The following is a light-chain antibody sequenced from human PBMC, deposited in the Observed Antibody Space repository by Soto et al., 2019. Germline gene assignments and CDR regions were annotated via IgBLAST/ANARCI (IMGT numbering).Light chain of an antibody. CDR2: WAS. Sequence: DIVMTQSPDSLAVSLGERATINYKSSQSLLANCNNKNCLAWYQHKPGQPPKMLILWASTRESGVPHRFSGSGAGTDFTLTISSLQAEDAAVYYCQHFFSPPFPFGQGTKLEIK. CDR3: QHFFSPPFP. V-gene: IGKV4-1*01. CDR1: QSLLANCNNKNC. J-gene: IGKJ2*01.